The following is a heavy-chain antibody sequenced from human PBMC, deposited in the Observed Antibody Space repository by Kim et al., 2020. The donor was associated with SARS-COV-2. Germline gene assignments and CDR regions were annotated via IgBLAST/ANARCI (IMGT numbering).Heavy chain of an antibody. J-gene: IGHJ4*02. V-gene: IGHV3-33*01. Sequence: KYYEASVKGRFTIYRDNSTNTLYLQMNSLRAEDTVVYYCARDKGVGRYFDYWGQGTLVTVSS. CDR3: ARDKGVGRYFDY. D-gene: IGHD1-26*01. CDR2: K.